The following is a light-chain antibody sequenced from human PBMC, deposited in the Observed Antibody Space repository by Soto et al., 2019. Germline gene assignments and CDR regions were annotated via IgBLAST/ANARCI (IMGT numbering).Light chain of an antibody. Sequence: EIVLTQSPATLSLSPGETATLSCRASQSVSSRYLARYQQKPGQAPRLLIYGASSRATGIPDRFSGSGSGVDFTLTISRLEPEDFAVYYCQNYANPPSTFGQGTKVEIK. CDR2: GAS. CDR3: QNYANPPST. J-gene: IGKJ1*01. V-gene: IGKV3-20*01. CDR1: QSVSSRY.